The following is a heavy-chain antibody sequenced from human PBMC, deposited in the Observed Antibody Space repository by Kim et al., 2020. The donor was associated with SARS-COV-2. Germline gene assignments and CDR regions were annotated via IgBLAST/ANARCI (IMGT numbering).Heavy chain of an antibody. V-gene: IGHV6-1*01. D-gene: IGHD3-16*01. J-gene: IGHJ5*02. CDR2: TFYKSKWYY. CDR1: GDSVSSNSAT. CDR3: VGEYRGGLDP. Sequence: SQTLSLTCVISGDSVSSNSATWNWIRQSPSSGLEWLGRTFYKSKWYYGYAVSMRSRITINPDTSKNQFSLQLNSVTPEDTAVYYCVGEYRGGLDPWGQGTLVTVSS.